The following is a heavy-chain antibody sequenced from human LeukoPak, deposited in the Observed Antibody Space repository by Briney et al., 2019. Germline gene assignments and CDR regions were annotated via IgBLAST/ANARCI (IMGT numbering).Heavy chain of an antibody. J-gene: IGHJ5*02. Sequence: SETLSLTCTVSGGSISSSSYYWGWIRQPPGKGLEWIGSIYYRGSTYYNPSLKSRVTISVDTSKNQFSLKLSSVTAADTAVYYCARHRFNYYDSSGYADWFDPWGQGTLVTVSS. V-gene: IGHV4-39*01. CDR3: ARHRFNYYDSSGYADWFDP. CDR2: IYYRGST. D-gene: IGHD3-22*01. CDR1: GGSISSSSYY.